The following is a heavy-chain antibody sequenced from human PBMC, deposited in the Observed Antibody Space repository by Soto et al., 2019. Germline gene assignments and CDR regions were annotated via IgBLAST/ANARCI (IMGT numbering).Heavy chain of an antibody. Sequence: GGSLRLSCAASGFTFSSYAMSWVRQAPGKGLEWVSAISGSGGSTYYADSVKGRFTISRDNSKNTLYLQMNSLRAEDTAVYYCAKAGEKGDILTGYYTDYYYMDVWGKGTTVTVSS. V-gene: IGHV3-23*01. CDR2: ISGSGGST. J-gene: IGHJ6*03. CDR1: GFTFSSYA. D-gene: IGHD3-9*01. CDR3: AKAGEKGDILTGYYTDYYYMDV.